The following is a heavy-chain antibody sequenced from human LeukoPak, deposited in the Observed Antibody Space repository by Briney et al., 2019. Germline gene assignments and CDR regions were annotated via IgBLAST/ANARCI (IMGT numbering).Heavy chain of an antibody. J-gene: IGHJ3*02. Sequence: SVKVSCKASGGTFSGYAISWVRQAPRQGLEWMGGIIPIFGTANYAQKFQGRVTITTDESTSTAYMELSSLRSEDTAVYYCARPYGDPRSDAFDIWGQGTMVTVSS. D-gene: IGHD4-17*01. V-gene: IGHV1-69*05. CDR3: ARPYGDPRSDAFDI. CDR2: IIPIFGTA. CDR1: GGTFSGYA.